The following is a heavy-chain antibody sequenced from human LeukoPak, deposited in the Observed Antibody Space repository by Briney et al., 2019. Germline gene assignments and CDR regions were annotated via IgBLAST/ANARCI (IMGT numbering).Heavy chain of an antibody. CDR3: ARGGYGANDDAFDI. D-gene: IGHD4-23*01. CDR1: GFTFSSYS. V-gene: IGHV3-48*02. CDR2: ISSSTNTI. J-gene: IGHJ3*02. Sequence: GGSLGLSCAASGFTFSSYSMNWVRQAPGKGLEWVSYISSSTNTIYYADSVKGRFTISRDNAKNSLFLQMNSLRDEDMAVYYCARGGYGANDDAFDIWGQGTMVTVSS.